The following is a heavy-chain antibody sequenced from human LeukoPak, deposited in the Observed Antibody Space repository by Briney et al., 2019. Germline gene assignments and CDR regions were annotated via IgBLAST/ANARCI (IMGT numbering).Heavy chain of an antibody. CDR2: IYYSGST. D-gene: IGHD3-22*01. J-gene: IGHJ4*02. CDR1: GGSISSGDYY. CDR3: ARVVSHYYDSSGYFDY. V-gene: IGHV4-30-4*01. Sequence: SETLSLTCTVSGGSISSGDYYWSWIRQPPGKGLEWIGYIYYSGSTYYNPSLKSRVTISVDTSKNQFSLKLSSVTAADTAVYYCARVVSHYYDSSGYFDYWGQGTLVTVSS.